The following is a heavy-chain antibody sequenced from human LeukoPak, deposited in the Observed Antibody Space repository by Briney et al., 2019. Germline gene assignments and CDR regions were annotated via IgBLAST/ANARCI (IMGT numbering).Heavy chain of an antibody. V-gene: IGHV4-59*08. CDR3: SRLLPSRPDFYFDY. CDR2: IYYSGST. Sequence: SETLSLTCTVSGGSISSYYWSWIRQPPGKGLEWIGYIYYSGSTNYNPSLQSRVTISIDTSKNQFSLKLTSMTAADTAVYFCSRLLPSRPDFYFDYWGQGALVTVSS. D-gene: IGHD6-6*01. CDR1: GGSISSYY. J-gene: IGHJ4*02.